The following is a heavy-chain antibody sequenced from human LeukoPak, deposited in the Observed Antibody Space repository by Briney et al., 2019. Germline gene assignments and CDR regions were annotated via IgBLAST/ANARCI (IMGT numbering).Heavy chain of an antibody. CDR3: ARGSAAGNFFFDY. J-gene: IGHJ4*02. CDR2: IFTSGST. Sequence: PSETLSLTCTVSGGSISSGTYYWSWLRQPAGKGLEWLGRIFTSGSTNYNPSFKSRVTMSLDMPKNWLSLTLSSVTAADTAVYYCARGSAAGNFFFDYWGQGILVTVSS. V-gene: IGHV4-61*02. D-gene: IGHD6-13*01. CDR1: GGSISSGTYY.